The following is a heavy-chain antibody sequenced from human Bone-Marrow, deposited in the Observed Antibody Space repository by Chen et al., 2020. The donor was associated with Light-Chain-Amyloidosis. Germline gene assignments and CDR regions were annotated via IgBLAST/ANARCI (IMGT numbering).Heavy chain of an antibody. J-gene: IGHJ3*02. V-gene: IGHV3-21*01. CDR1: NFTFDVYT. Sequence: EVHLVESGGGLVKPGGSLRLSCAGSNFTFDVYTMNWVRLTPGKGLEWVAAISRSSRSTYYADYVRGRFATSSDNADNSLTLHMDDLRVEDTGVYFCAKEMGIHNGAFDIWGRGTVVTVSS. CDR2: ISRSSRST. CDR3: AKEMGIHNGAFDI. D-gene: IGHD2-8*01.